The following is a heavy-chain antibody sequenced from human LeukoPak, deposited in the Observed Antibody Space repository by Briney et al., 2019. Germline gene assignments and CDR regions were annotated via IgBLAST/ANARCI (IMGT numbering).Heavy chain of an antibody. V-gene: IGHV3-23*01. D-gene: IGHD4-23*01. CDR2: IYYSGGNT. CDR1: GFMFSNFA. J-gene: IGHJ4*02. CDR3: AKDLRLAVGDY. Sequence: GGSLRLSCAASGFMFSNFAMSWVRQAPGKGLEWVSTIYYSGGNTYSADSVKGRFTISRDNAKNTLYLQTNSLRAEDTAVYYCAKDLRLAVGDYWGQGTLVTVSS.